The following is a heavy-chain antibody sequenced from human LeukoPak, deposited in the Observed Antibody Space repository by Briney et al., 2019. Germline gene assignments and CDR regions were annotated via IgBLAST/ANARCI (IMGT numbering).Heavy chain of an antibody. V-gene: IGHV4-34*01. D-gene: IGHD3-3*01. CDR2: INHSGST. J-gene: IGHJ5*02. CDR3: ARVATTGDFWSGYLNWFDP. Sequence: SETLSLTCAVYGGSFSGYYWSWIRQPPGKGLEWIGEINHSGSTNYNPSLKGRVTISVDTSKNQFSLKLSSVTAADTAVYYCARVATTGDFWSGYLNWFDPWGQGTLVTVSS. CDR1: GGSFSGYY.